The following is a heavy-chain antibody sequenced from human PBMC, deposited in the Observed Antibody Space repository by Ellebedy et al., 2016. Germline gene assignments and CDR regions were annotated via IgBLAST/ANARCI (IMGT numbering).Heavy chain of an antibody. D-gene: IGHD6-13*01. J-gene: IGHJ4*02. CDR1: GGTFRNYG. CDR3: ARDDVGAATGVFGY. Sequence: SVKVSXXASGGTFRNYGISWVRQAPGQGLEWMGGIIPMFGSAHYAQKFQGRVTITADESTSTAYMRLSSLRSEDTAIYYCARDDVGAATGVFGYWGQGTLVTVSS. CDR2: IIPMFGSA. V-gene: IGHV1-69*13.